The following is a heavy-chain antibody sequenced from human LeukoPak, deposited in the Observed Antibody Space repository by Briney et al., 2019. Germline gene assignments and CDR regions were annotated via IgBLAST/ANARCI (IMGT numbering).Heavy chain of an antibody. V-gene: IGHV4-59*01. J-gene: IGHJ4*02. D-gene: IGHD3-9*01. CDR2: ISNSGS. CDR3: ARGNYDTLSDYSLYSSRGGLDH. CDR1: GVSITLYY. Sequence: PSETLSLTCTVSGVSITLYYWAGIRQSPKKRLEWIGDISNSGSNYNPSLSSRLTISTDTSKNHFSLRLTSVSAADTAVYYCARGNYDTLSDYSLYSSRGGLDHGGRGILVTVSS.